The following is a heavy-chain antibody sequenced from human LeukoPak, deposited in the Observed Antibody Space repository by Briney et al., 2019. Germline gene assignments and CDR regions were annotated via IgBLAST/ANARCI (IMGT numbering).Heavy chain of an antibody. Sequence: ASVKVSCKASGYTFTSYGISWVRQAPGQGLEWMGWISAYNGNTNYAQKLQGRVTMTTDTSTSTAYMELRSLRSDDTAVYYCARDRGQQLVRKLFDYWGQGTLVTVSS. V-gene: IGHV1-18*01. CDR3: ARDRGQQLVRKLFDY. J-gene: IGHJ4*02. D-gene: IGHD6-13*01. CDR2: ISAYNGNT. CDR1: GYTFTSYG.